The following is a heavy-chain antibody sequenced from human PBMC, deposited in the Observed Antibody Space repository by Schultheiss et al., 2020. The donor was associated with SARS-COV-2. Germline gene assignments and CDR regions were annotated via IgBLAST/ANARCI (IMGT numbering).Heavy chain of an antibody. CDR1: GFTFSSYA. Sequence: GGSLRLSCAASGFTFSSYAMHWVRQAPGKGLEWVSSISSDSSSIYYADSVRGRFTISRDNAKKSLYLQLSSLRAEDTAVYYCARAVNSGSYYWGQGTLVTVSS. D-gene: IGHD1-26*01. CDR2: ISSDSSSI. J-gene: IGHJ4*02. V-gene: IGHV3-21*01. CDR3: ARAVNSGSYY.